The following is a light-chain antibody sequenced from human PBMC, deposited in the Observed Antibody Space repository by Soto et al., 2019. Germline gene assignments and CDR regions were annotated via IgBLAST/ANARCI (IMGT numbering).Light chain of an antibody. Sequence: QLVLTQPPSASGTPGQRVTISCSGSSSNIGSNTVNWYQHLPGTAPKFLMYSDTQRPSGVPDRFSGFKSGTSASLAISGLQSEDEADYYCAVWDDSLKAVVFGGGTKLTVL. CDR3: AVWDDSLKAVV. CDR2: SDT. J-gene: IGLJ2*01. V-gene: IGLV1-44*01. CDR1: SSNIGSNT.